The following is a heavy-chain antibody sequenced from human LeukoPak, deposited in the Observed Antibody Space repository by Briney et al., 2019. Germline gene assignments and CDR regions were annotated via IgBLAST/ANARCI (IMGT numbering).Heavy chain of an antibody. CDR1: GLTFSSNS. CDR2: ISSSSGTI. CDR3: ARELGYCSGGSCYNTRFDP. Sequence: QPGGSLRLSCAASGLTFSSNSMSWVRQAPGKGLEWVSYISSSSGTIYYADSVKGRFTISRDNAKNSLYLQMNSLRAEDTAVYYCARELGYCSGGSCYNTRFDPWGQGTLVTVSS. V-gene: IGHV3-48*01. D-gene: IGHD2-15*01. J-gene: IGHJ5*02.